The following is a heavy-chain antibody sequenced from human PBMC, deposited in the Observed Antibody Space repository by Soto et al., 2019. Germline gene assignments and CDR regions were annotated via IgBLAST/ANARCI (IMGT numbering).Heavy chain of an antibody. CDR2: INHLGST. D-gene: IGHD3-22*01. CDR3: ARLRGLGYYDTSGYYIYSTQYGLEV. V-gene: IGHV4-34*01. Sequence: SETLSLTCGVHGGSASGYYWTWIRQAPGKGLEWIGEINHLGSTSYNPSLQSRLTISVDMSKNQISLKLNSVTAADTAVYYCARLRGLGYYDTSGYYIYSTQYGLEVWGQGTTVTVTS. J-gene: IGHJ6*02. CDR1: GGSASGYY.